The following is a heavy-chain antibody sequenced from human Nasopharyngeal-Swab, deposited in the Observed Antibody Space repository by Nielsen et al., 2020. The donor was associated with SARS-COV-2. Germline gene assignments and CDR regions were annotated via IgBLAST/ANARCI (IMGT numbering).Heavy chain of an antibody. J-gene: IGHJ4*02. Sequence: QAPGKGQEWSGSIYYSGSTYYNPSLKSRVTISVDTSKNQFSLKLSSGAAADTAVYYCARLNPFSSWYTVYYFDYWGQGTLVTVSS. CDR3: ARLNPFSSWYTVYYFDY. V-gene: IGHV4-39*01. D-gene: IGHD6-13*01. CDR2: IYYSGST.